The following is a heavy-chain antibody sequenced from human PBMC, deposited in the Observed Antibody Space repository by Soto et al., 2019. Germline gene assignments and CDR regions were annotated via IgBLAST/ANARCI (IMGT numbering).Heavy chain of an antibody. CDR1: GFTVSSNY. D-gene: IGHD3-3*01. J-gene: IGHJ5*02. V-gene: IGHV3-53*01. Sequence: GGSLRLSCAASGFTVSSNYMSWVRQAPGKGLEWVSVIYAGGSTYYADSVKGRFTVSRDNSKNTVYLEMNSLRAEDTAVYYCARTWSIDLWGQGTLVTVSS. CDR2: IYAGGST. CDR3: ARTWSIDL.